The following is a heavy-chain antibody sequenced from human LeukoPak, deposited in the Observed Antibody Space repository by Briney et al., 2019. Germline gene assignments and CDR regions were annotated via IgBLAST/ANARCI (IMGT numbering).Heavy chain of an antibody. V-gene: IGHV1-8*01. CDR2: MNPNSGNT. CDR1: GYTFTNYD. Sequence: GASVKVSCKASGYTFTNYDINWVRQASGQGLDWVGWMNPNSGNTGYAQKFQGRVTMTRNTSISTAYVELSSLSSEDTAVYYCARGPGCISTTCPYYFDYWGQGTLVTVSS. J-gene: IGHJ4*02. D-gene: IGHD2-2*01. CDR3: ARGPGCISTTCPYYFDY.